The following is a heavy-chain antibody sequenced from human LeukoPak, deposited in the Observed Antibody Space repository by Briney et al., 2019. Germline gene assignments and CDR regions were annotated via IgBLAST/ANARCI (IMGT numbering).Heavy chain of an antibody. CDR2: INPKNGGT. D-gene: IGHD3-3*01. CDR1: GYTLTDYY. CDR3: ARDFWDDFEYLDF. V-gene: IGHV1-2*02. J-gene: IGHJ2*01. Sequence: ASVKVSCKASGYTLTDYYMHWVRQAPGQGLEWMGWINPKNGGTNYAQKFQGRVTMTRDPSITTAYMELSRLTSDDTAVYFCARDFWDDFEYLDFWGRGTLVTVSS.